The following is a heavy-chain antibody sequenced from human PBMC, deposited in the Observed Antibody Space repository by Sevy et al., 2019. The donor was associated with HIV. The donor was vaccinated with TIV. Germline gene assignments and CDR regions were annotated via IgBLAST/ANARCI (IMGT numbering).Heavy chain of an antibody. J-gene: IGHJ4*02. CDR1: GFTVSSNF. Sequence: GGSLRLSCTVSGFTVSSNFISWVRQAPGKGLEWVSVIWLTGATYYADSVKGRFTISRDNSKKTVYLDMNSLGVEDTAVYYCARGKHVSDYYGSFDYWGQGTLVTVSS. V-gene: IGHV3-53*01. CDR3: ARGKHVSDYYGSFDY. CDR2: IWLTGAT. D-gene: IGHD3-3*01.